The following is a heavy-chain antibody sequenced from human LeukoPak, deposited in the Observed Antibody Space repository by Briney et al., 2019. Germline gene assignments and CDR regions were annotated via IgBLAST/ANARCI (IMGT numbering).Heavy chain of an antibody. D-gene: IGHD5-24*01. CDR2: ISGSSSII. CDR3: ARGTWDGDRTFDI. CDR1: GFTFSSYS. J-gene: IGHJ3*02. V-gene: IGHV3-48*02. Sequence: GGSLRLSCAASGFTFSSYSMNWVRQAPGKGLEWISYISGSSSIIYYTPSVKGRLTISRDNGKSSLYLQMNSLRDDDTAVYFCARGTWDGDRTFDIWGQGTMVTVSS.